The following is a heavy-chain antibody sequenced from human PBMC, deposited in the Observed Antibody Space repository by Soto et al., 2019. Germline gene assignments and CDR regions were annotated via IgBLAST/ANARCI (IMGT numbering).Heavy chain of an antibody. CDR3: ATGGKWLDFEY. CDR2: IKQDGSEK. J-gene: IGHJ4*02. CDR1: GFMFSAYE. Sequence: EVQLVESGGGLVQPGGSLRLSCAAYGFMFSAYEMNWVRQAPGKGLEWVANIKQDGSEKWYVGSVKGRFTISRDNAKNSLYLQMNSLRDDDTAVYFCATGGKWLDFEYWGQGTLVTVSS. D-gene: IGHD6-19*01. V-gene: IGHV3-7*05.